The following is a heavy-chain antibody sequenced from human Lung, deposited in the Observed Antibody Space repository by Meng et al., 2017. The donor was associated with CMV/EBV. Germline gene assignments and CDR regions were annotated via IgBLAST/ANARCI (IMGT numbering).Heavy chain of an antibody. V-gene: IGHV3-20*01. Sequence: ESXKISXAASGFTFDDYGVSWVRQVPGKGLEWVSGINWNGDSTGYADSVKGRFTISRDNAKNSLYLQMNSLRAEDTALYHCARGGSSSWRQGVFDYWGQGXLVTVSS. CDR2: INWNGDST. D-gene: IGHD6-13*01. J-gene: IGHJ4*02. CDR3: ARGGSSSWRQGVFDY. CDR1: GFTFDDYG.